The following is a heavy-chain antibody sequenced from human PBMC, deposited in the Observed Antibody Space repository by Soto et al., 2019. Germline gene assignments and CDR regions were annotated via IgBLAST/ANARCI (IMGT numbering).Heavy chain of an antibody. CDR2: ISSSGSTI. CDR1: GFTFSSYE. V-gene: IGHV3-48*03. D-gene: IGHD3-3*01. Sequence: GGSLRLSWAASGFTFSSYEMNWVRQAPGKGLEWVSYISSSGSTIYYADSVKGRFTISRDNAKNSLYLQMNSLRAEDTAVYYCARDLRSDDFWSGYSHIYYYYYGMDVWGQRTTVTVSS. CDR3: ARDLRSDDFWSGYSHIYYYYYGMDV. J-gene: IGHJ6*02.